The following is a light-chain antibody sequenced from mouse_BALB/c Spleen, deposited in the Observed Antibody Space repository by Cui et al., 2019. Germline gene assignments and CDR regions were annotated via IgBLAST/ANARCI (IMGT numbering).Light chain of an antibody. Sequence: QIVLTQSPAIMSASLGERVTMTCTASSSVSSRYLHWYQKKPGSSPKLWIYSTSNLASGVPARFSGSGSGTSYSLTISSMEAEDAATYYCHQYHRSPYTFGGGTKLEIK. J-gene: IGKJ2*01. CDR3: HQYHRSPYT. V-gene: IGKV4-74*01. CDR1: SSVSSRY. CDR2: STS.